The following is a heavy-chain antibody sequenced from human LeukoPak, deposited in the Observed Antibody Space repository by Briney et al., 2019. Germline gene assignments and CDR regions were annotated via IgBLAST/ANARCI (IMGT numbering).Heavy chain of an antibody. CDR2: INHSGST. J-gene: IGHJ3*02. D-gene: IGHD3-16*01. CDR3: ALGEWVYDDAFDI. V-gene: IGHV4-34*01. Sequence: PSETLSLTCAVYGGSFSGYYWSWIRQPPGKGLEWIGEINHSGSTNYNPSLKSRVTISVDTSKNQFSLKRSSVTAADTAVYYCALGEWVYDDAFDIWGQGTMVTVS. CDR1: GGSFSGYY.